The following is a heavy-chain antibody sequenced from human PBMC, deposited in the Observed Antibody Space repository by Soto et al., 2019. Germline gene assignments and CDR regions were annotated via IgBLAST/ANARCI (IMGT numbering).Heavy chain of an antibody. CDR1: GFTFSSYG. CDR3: AKSLNYDFWSGNYGMDV. Sequence: PGGSLRLSCAASGFTFSSYGMHWVRQAPGKGLEWVAVISYDGSNKYYADSVKGRFTISRDNSKNTLYPQMNSLRAEDTAVYYCAKSLNYDFWSGNYGMDVWGQGTTVTVSS. J-gene: IGHJ6*02. CDR2: ISYDGSNK. V-gene: IGHV3-30*18. D-gene: IGHD3-3*01.